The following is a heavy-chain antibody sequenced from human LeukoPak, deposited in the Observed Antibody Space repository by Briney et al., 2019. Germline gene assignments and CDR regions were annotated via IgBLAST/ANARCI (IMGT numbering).Heavy chain of an antibody. CDR3: ARDDYRGVTNFDP. Sequence: SETLSLTCTVSGGSISPYFWSWIRQPPGKGLEWIEYISYTGSTNYNPSLKSRVTISVDTSKNQFSLQLTSVTAADTAAYYCARDDYRGVTNFDPWGQGTLVTVSS. V-gene: IGHV4-59*01. D-gene: IGHD3-10*01. J-gene: IGHJ5*02. CDR1: GGSISPYF. CDR2: ISYTGST.